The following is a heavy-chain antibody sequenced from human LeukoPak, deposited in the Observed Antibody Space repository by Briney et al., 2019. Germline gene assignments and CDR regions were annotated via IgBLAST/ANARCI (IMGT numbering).Heavy chain of an antibody. V-gene: IGHV3-74*01. D-gene: IGHD3-22*01. CDR1: GFTFTNYW. CDR3: ARGITMIEK. Sequence: GGSLRLSCAASGFTFTNYWMHWVRQVSGKGLVWVSRINSDGSGTRYADFVKGRFTISSDNSKNTLYLQMNSLRAEDTAVYYCARGITMIEKWGQGTLVTVSS. CDR2: INSDGSGT. J-gene: IGHJ4*02.